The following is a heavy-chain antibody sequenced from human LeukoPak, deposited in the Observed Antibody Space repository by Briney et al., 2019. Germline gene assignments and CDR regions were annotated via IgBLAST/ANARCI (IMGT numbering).Heavy chain of an antibody. CDR3: AVYYDSSGYYYSYFDY. D-gene: IGHD3-22*01. CDR2: IIPIFGTA. Sequence: ASXKVSCKASGGTFSSYAISWVRQAPGQGLEWMGRIIPIFGTANYAQKLQGRVTITTDESKSTAYMELSSLRSEDTAVYYCAVYYDSSGYYYSYFDYWGQGTLATVSS. CDR1: GGTFSSYA. V-gene: IGHV1-69*05. J-gene: IGHJ4*02.